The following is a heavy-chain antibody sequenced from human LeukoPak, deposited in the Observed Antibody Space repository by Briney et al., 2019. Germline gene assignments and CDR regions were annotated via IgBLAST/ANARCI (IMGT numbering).Heavy chain of an antibody. D-gene: IGHD3-22*01. V-gene: IGHV3-33*01. J-gene: IGHJ4*02. Sequence: GGSLRLSCAASGFTFSSYGMHWVRQAPGKGLEWVAVIWYDGSNKYYADSVKGRFTISRDNSKNTLYLQMNSLRAEDTAVYYCAREGYYYDSSGYSLYYFDYWGQGTLVTVSS. CDR3: AREGYYYDSSGYSLYYFDY. CDR2: IWYDGSNK. CDR1: GFTFSSYG.